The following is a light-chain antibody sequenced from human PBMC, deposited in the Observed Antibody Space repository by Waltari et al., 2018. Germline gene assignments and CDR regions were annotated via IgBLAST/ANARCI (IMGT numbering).Light chain of an antibody. CDR1: QSVSSSH. V-gene: IGKV3-20*01. CDR2: GAS. Sequence: EIVLTQSPGTLSLSPGETATLSCRARQSVSSSHLAWYQQKPGQAPRLLIYGASSRATGIPDRFSGSGSGTDFTLTISRLEPEDFAVYYCQQYGSSPPHLYTFGQGTKLEIK. J-gene: IGKJ2*01. CDR3: QQYGSSPPHLYT.